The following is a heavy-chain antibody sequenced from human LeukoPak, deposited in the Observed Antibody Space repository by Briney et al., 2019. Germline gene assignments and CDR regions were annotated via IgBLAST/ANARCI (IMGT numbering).Heavy chain of an antibody. CDR1: GFTFSSYA. V-gene: IGHV3-23*01. Sequence: GGSLRLSCAASGFTFSSYAMSWVRQAPGKGLEWVSAISGSGGSTYYADSVKGRFTISRDNSKNTLYLQMNSLRAEDTAVYYCAKDTYDSSGYPQWFDPWGRGTLVTVSS. CDR3: AKDTYDSSGYPQWFDP. D-gene: IGHD3-22*01. J-gene: IGHJ5*02. CDR2: ISGSGGST.